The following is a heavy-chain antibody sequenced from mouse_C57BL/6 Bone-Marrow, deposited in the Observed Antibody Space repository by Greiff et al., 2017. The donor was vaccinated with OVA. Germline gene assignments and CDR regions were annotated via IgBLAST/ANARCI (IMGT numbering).Heavy chain of an antibody. CDR3: ARRYYGSFPY. CDR1: GYTFTSYW. J-gene: IGHJ3*01. D-gene: IGHD1-1*01. Sequence: QVQLKESGAELVKPGASVKMTCKASGYTFTSYWITWVKQRPGQGLEWIGDIYPGSGSTNYNEKFKSKATLTVDTSSSTAYMQLSSLTSEDSAVYYCARRYYGSFPYWGQGTLVTVSA. CDR2: IYPGSGST. V-gene: IGHV1-55*01.